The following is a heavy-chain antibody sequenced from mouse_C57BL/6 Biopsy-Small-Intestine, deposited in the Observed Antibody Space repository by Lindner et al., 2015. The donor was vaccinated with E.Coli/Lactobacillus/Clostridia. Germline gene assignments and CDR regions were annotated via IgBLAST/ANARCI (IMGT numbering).Heavy chain of an antibody. D-gene: IGHD3-3*01. CDR1: GYTFTNYT. J-gene: IGHJ4*01. V-gene: IGHV1-4*01. Sequence: VQLQESGAELARPGASVKMSCKASGYTFTNYTIHWVKQRPGQGLEWIGYINPTSGYTKYNQKFKDKATLTADRSPITAYMQLSSLTSEDSAVYYCARVGTGAMDYWGQGTSVTVSS. CDR2: INPTSGYT. CDR3: ARVGTGAMDY.